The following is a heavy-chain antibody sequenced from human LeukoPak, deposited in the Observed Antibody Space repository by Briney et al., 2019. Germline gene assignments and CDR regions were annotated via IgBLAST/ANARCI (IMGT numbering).Heavy chain of an antibody. D-gene: IGHD2-2*02. CDR1: GGSISSGDYY. J-gene: IGHJ4*02. V-gene: IGHV4-30-4*08. CDR3: ARDPKGYCSSTSCYTPNY. CDR2: IHYSGST. Sequence: SQTLSLTCTVSGGSISSGDYYWGWIRQPPGKGLEWIGYIHYSGSTYYNPSLKSRVTISVDTSKNQFSLKLSSVTAADTAVYYCARDPKGYCSSTSCYTPNYWGQGTLVTVSS.